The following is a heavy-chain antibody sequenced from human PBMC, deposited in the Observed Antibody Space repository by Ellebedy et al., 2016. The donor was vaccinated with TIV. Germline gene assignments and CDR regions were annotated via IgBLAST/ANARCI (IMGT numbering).Heavy chain of an antibody. V-gene: IGHV3-33*01. CDR2: IWYDGSNK. J-gene: IGHJ2*01. CDR1: GFTFSSYG. Sequence: PGGSLRLSCAASGFTFSSYGMHWVRQAPGKGLEWVAVIWYDGSNKYYADSVKGRFTISRDNSKNTLYLQMNSLRAEDTAVYYCVRKVPAPTTVPPNWYFDLWGRGTLVTVSS. CDR3: VRKVPAPTTVPPNWYFDL. D-gene: IGHD4-17*01.